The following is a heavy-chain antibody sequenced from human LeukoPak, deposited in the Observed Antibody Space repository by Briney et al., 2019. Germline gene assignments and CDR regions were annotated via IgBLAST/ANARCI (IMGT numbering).Heavy chain of an antibody. Sequence: GGSLRLSCAASGFTFSSYAMHWVRQAPGKGLEYVSAISSNGGSTYYANSVKGRFTISRDNSKNTLYLHMNSLRAEDTAVYYCARAGYYGNNWFDPWGQGTLVTVSS. CDR1: GFTFSSYA. V-gene: IGHV3-64*01. CDR2: ISSNGGST. J-gene: IGHJ5*02. CDR3: ARAGYYGNNWFDP. D-gene: IGHD3-10*01.